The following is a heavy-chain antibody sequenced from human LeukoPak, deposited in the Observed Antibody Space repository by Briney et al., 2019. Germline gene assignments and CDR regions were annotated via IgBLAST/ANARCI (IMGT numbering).Heavy chain of an antibody. CDR1: GGSISSGSYY. V-gene: IGHV4-61*02. D-gene: IGHD3-9*01. CDR3: ARGGYYDILTGYSTWFDP. Sequence: SETLSLTCTVSGGSISSGSYYWSWIRQPARKGLEWIGRIYTSGSTNYNPSLKSRVTISVDTSKNQFSLKLSSVTAADTAVYYCARGGYYDILTGYSTWFDPWGQGTLVTVSS. CDR2: IYTSGST. J-gene: IGHJ5*02.